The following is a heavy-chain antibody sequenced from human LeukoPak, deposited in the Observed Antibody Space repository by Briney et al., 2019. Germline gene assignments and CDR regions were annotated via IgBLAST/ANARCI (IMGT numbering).Heavy chain of an antibody. J-gene: IGHJ4*02. CDR3: AKGSPPGD. D-gene: IGHD3-16*01. CDR1: GFTFSDYY. V-gene: IGHV3-11*05. Sequence: PGGSLRLSCAASGFTFSDYYMTWIRRAPGKGLEWVSYISTTSGFTHYVDSVRGRFTISRDNAKNSLYLQMNTLRPEDTAVYYCAKGSPPGDWGQGTLVTVSS. CDR2: ISTTSGFT.